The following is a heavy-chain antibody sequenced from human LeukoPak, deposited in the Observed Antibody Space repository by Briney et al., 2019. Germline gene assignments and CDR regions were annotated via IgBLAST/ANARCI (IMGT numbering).Heavy chain of an antibody. CDR1: GYTFTSYD. J-gene: IGHJ6*03. Sequence: ASVKVSCKASGYTFTSYDINWVRQAPGQGLEWMGWMNPNSGNTGYAQKFQGRVTMTRNTSISTAYMELSSLRSEDTAVYYCARGLRGYSYGYYYYYMDVWGKGTTVTISS. CDR2: MNPNSGNT. V-gene: IGHV1-8*01. CDR3: ARGLRGYSYGYYYYYMDV. D-gene: IGHD5-18*01.